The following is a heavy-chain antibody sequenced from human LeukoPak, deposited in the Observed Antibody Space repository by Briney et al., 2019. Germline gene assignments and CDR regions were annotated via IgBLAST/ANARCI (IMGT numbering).Heavy chain of an antibody. CDR3: AKGMDV. CDR1: GFTFSNYW. V-gene: IGHV3-7*01. Sequence: PGGPLRLSCAASGFTFSNYWMSWVRQAPGKGLEWVANIKQDESEIYYVDSVKGRFTISRDNAKNSLYLQMNSLRAEDTAVYYCAKGMDVRGQGTTVTVSS. CDR2: IKQDESEI. J-gene: IGHJ6*02.